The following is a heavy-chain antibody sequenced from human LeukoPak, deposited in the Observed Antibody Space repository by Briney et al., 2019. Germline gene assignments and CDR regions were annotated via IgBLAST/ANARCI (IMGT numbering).Heavy chain of an antibody. D-gene: IGHD2-2*01. J-gene: IGHJ4*02. CDR1: GGSFSGYY. CDR3: ARGRRQGYCSSTSCPSLFDY. Sequence: SETQSLACAVYGGSFSGYYWSWIRQPPGKGLEWIGEINHSGSTNYNPSLKSRVTISVDTSKNQFSLKLSSVTAADTAVYYCARGRRQGYCSSTSCPSLFDYWGQGTLVTVSS. V-gene: IGHV4-34*01. CDR2: INHSGST.